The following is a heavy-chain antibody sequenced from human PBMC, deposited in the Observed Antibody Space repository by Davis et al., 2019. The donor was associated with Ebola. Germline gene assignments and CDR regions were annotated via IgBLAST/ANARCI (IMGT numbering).Heavy chain of an antibody. D-gene: IGHD2/OR15-2a*01. CDR2: IKEDGSQK. Sequence: PGGSLRLSCAASGFTFSNYWMTWVRQAPGEGLEWVAHIKEDGSQKYYVDSVEGRFTISRDNSRSTLNLEMRSLREEDTALYYCAIDGAGPEYYFDYWGQGTLVTVSS. J-gene: IGHJ4*02. V-gene: IGHV3-7*01. CDR3: AIDGAGPEYYFDY. CDR1: GFTFSNYW.